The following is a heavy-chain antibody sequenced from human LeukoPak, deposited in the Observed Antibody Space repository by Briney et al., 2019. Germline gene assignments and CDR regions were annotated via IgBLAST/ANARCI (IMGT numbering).Heavy chain of an antibody. CDR2: ISGSGATT. CDR3: AKDYAYYYGSGIGGFDY. J-gene: IGHJ4*02. CDR1: GFTFSSYA. D-gene: IGHD3-10*01. V-gene: IGHV3-23*01. Sequence: GGSLRLPCAASGFTFSSYAMSWVRQAPGKGLEWVSAISGSGATTYYADSVKGRFTISRDKSNNTLYLQMNSLRAEDTAVYYCAKDYAYYYGSGIGGFDYWGQGTLVTVSS.